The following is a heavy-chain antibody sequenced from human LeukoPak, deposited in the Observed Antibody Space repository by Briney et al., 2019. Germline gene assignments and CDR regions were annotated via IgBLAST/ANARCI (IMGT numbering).Heavy chain of an antibody. D-gene: IGHD2-15*01. V-gene: IGHV1-2*02. CDR3: ARDRQCSGGSCYYYYYYGMDV. Sequence: GASVTVSCKASGYTFTGYYMHWVRQAPGQGLEWMGWINPNSGGTNYAQKFQGRVTMTRDTSISTAYMELSRLRSDDTAVYYCARDRQCSGGSCYYYYYYGMDVWGQGTTVTVSS. CDR1: GYTFTGYY. J-gene: IGHJ6*02. CDR2: INPNSGGT.